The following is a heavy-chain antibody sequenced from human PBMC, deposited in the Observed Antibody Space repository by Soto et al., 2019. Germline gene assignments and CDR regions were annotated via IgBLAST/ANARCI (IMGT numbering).Heavy chain of an antibody. CDR1: GGTFSSYA. V-gene: IGHV1-69*13. D-gene: IGHD3-10*01. CDR3: ARNLQKIWFGELKYYYGMDV. Sequence: ASVKVSCKASGGTFSSYAISWVRQAPGQGLEWMGGIIPIFGTANYAQKFQGRVTITADESTSTAYMELSSLRSEDTAVYYCARNLQKIWFGELKYYYGMDVWGQGTTVTVSS. CDR2: IIPIFGTA. J-gene: IGHJ6*02.